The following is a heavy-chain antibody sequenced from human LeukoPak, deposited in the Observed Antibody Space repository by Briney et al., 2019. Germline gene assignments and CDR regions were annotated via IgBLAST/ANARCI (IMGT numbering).Heavy chain of an antibody. J-gene: IGHJ2*01. V-gene: IGHV4-4*07. Sequence: SETLSLTCTVSGGSINFYYWSWIRQPAGKGLEWIGRIYSTGSTNYSPSLKSRVTMSVDKSKNQFSLNLSSVTAADTAFYYCAREGFFCGSASFHQRPIDL. CDR3: AREGFFCGSASFHQRPIDL. CDR2: IYSTGST. D-gene: IGHD2-2*01. CDR1: GGSINFYY.